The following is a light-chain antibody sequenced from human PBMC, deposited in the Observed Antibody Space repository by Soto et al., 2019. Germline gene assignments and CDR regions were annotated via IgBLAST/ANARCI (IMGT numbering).Light chain of an antibody. V-gene: IGLV2-11*01. J-gene: IGLJ3*02. CDR1: SSDVGDYNY. CDR3: CSYAGSYTWV. CDR2: DVT. Sequence: QSALTQPRSVSGSPGQSVTISCTGTSSDVGDYNYVSWYQQHPGKAPKLMIFDVTERPSGVPDRFSGSKSGNTASLTISGLQADDEADYYYCSYAGSYTWVFGGGTKVTVL.